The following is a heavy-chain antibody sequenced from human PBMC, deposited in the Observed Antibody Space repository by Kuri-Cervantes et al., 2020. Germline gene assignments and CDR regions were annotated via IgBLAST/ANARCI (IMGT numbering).Heavy chain of an antibody. CDR3: ATSKIRGVIVLGLFDY. J-gene: IGHJ4*02. CDR2: IIPIFGKP. CDR1: GYTFASYG. V-gene: IGHV1-69*05. D-gene: IGHD3-10*01. Sequence: SVKVSCKTSGYTFASYGINWVRQAPGQGPEWLGGIIPIFGKPTYAQKFQGRVSTTTDESTSTAYMELSSLRSEDTAIYYCATSKIRGVIVLGLFDYWGQGTPVTVSS.